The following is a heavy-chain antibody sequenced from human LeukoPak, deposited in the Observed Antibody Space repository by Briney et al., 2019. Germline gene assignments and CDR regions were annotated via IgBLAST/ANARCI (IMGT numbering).Heavy chain of an antibody. V-gene: IGHV4-59*11. CDR2: IYYSGST. CDR3: ARAVFDSSSLSN. Sequence: PSETLSLTCTVSGGSISSHYCSWIRQPPGKGLEWIGYIYYSGSTNYNPSLKSRVTISMDMSKNQFSLNLSSVTAADTAMYYCARAVFDSSSLSNWGQGTLVTVSS. J-gene: IGHJ4*02. D-gene: IGHD6-13*01. CDR1: GGSISSHY.